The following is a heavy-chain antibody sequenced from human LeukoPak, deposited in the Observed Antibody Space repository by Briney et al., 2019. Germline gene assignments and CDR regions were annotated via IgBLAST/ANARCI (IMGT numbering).Heavy chain of an antibody. V-gene: IGHV3-20*04. CDR1: GFTFDDYG. Sequence: RPGGSLRLTCAASGFTFDDYGMSWVRQAPGKGLEWVSGINWNGGSTGYADSVKGRFTISRDNAKNSLYLQMNSLRAEDTALYYCARGAHPFYDSSGYYYVDAFDIWGQGTMVTVSS. CDR2: INWNGGST. J-gene: IGHJ3*02. CDR3: ARGAHPFYDSSGYYYVDAFDI. D-gene: IGHD3-22*01.